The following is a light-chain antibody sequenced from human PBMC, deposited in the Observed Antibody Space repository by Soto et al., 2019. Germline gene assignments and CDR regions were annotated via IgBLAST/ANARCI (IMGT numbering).Light chain of an antibody. CDR1: QSVSSS. J-gene: IGKJ2*01. CDR3: QQYNEWPYT. CDR2: GAS. V-gene: IGKV3-15*01. Sequence: ERVLTQSPATLSVSPGERATLSCRASQSVSSSLAWYQQKPGQAPRLLIYGASTRATGIPARFSGSGSGTEFTLTSTSLQSEDFARYYCQQYNEWPYTFGQGTNLEIK.